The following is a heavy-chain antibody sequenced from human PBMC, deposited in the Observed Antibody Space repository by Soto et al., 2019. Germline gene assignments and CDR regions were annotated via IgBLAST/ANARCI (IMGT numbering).Heavy chain of an antibody. J-gene: IGHJ5*02. V-gene: IGHV3-23*01. CDR1: GFTFSSYA. CDR2: ISGSGGST. D-gene: IGHD6-19*01. Sequence: GSLRLPCSASGFTFSSYAMSWVRQAPGKGLEWVSAISGSGGSTYYADSVKGRFTISRDNSKNTLYLQMNSLRAEDTAVYYCAKQWLVRENWFDPWGQGTLVTVYS. CDR3: AKQWLVRENWFDP.